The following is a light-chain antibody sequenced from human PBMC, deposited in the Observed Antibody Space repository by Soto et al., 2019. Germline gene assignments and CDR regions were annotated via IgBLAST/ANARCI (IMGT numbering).Light chain of an antibody. Sequence: EIVLTQSPGTLSLSPGERATLSCRASQNVDTNYLAWYQQKPGQAPRIIIYGASRRATGFPDRFSDSGSGTDFTLTISRLEPEDFAVYYCQQYGRSPRTFGHGTKVDIK. J-gene: IGKJ1*01. CDR3: QQYGRSPRT. CDR1: QNVDTNY. CDR2: GAS. V-gene: IGKV3-20*01.